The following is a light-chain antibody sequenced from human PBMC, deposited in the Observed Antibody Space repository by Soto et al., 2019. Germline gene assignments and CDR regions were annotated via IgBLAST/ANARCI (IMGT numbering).Light chain of an antibody. CDR1: QSVSSK. CDR2: DAS. CDR3: QQYGSSPYT. J-gene: IGKJ2*01. V-gene: IGKV3-20*01. Sequence: EIAMTQSPATLSVSPGERATLSCRDSQSVSSKLAWYQQKPGQAPRLLIYDASTRATGIPDRFSGSGSGTDFTLTISRLEPEDFAVYYCQQYGSSPYTFGQGT.